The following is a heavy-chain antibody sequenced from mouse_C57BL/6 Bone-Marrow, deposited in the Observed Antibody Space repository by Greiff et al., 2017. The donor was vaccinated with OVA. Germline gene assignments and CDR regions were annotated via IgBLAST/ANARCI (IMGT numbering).Heavy chain of an antibody. J-gene: IGHJ2*01. CDR1: GFSLTSYG. D-gene: IGHD4-1*01. CDR2: IWSGGGT. V-gene: IGHV2-2*01. CDR3: ARKAGSSYYFDY. Sequence: QVQLQQSGPGLVQPSQSLSITCTVSGFSLTSYGVHWVRQSPGKGLEWLGVIWSGGGTDYNADFISRMSISKDNSKSQVFFKMNSLQADDTAIYYCARKAGSSYYFDYWGQGTTLTVSS.